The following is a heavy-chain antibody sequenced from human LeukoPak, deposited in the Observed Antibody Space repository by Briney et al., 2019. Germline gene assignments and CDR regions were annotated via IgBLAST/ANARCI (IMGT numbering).Heavy chain of an antibody. CDR1: GFTFSNYW. CDR3: ASGDYGDSLFDY. CDR2: IMQDGSEK. V-gene: IGHV3-7*01. J-gene: IGHJ4*02. D-gene: IGHD4-17*01. Sequence: QSGGSLRLSCAASGFTFSNYWMSWVRQVLGKGLEWVANIMQDGSEKFYVGSVKGRFTISRDNAKNSLYLQMNSLRAEDTAVYYCASGDYGDSLFDYWGQGTLVTVSS.